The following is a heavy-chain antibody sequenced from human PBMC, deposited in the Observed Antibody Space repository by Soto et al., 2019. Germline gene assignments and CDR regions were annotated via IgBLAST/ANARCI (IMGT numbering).Heavy chain of an antibody. V-gene: IGHV1-2*04. J-gene: IGHJ6*02. CDR3: ARVPIIAVAGWGPYGMDV. Sequence: ASVKVSCKASGYTFTGYYMHWVRQAPGQGLEWMGWINPNSGGTNYAQKFQGWVTMTRDTSISTAYMELSRLRSDDTAGYYCARVPIIAVAGWGPYGMDVWGQGATVTVSS. CDR2: INPNSGGT. CDR1: GYTFTGYY. D-gene: IGHD6-19*01.